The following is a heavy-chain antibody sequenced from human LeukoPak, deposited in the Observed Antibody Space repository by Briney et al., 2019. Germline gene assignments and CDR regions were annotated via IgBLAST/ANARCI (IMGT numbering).Heavy chain of an antibody. CDR1: GGTFSSYA. D-gene: IGHD6-19*01. CDR2: ISPIFGTA. Sequence: SLKASCKASGGTFSSYAISWVRQAPGQGLKWWGGISPIFGTANYAQTFQGRVTITTDESTSTAYIELSSLRSEDTPVYYCARSYSSGWYYFDYWGQGTLVTVSS. J-gene: IGHJ4*02. CDR3: ARSYSSGWYYFDY. V-gene: IGHV1-69*05.